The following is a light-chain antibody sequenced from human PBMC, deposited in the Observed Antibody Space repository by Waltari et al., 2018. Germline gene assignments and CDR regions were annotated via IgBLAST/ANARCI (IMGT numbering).Light chain of an antibody. CDR1: ALQKTY. J-gene: IGLJ2*01. CDR2: DDN. Sequence: SYELTQPLSVSVCPGQTDSLNWPGAALQKTYTFSYQQKSGQAPVLIIYDDNKRPSGIHARFYGSSSGQMGTLTISGAQVEDEDDYYCYSTDSTGDHVVFGGGTKLTVL. CDR3: YSTDSTGDHVV. V-gene: IGLV3-10*03.